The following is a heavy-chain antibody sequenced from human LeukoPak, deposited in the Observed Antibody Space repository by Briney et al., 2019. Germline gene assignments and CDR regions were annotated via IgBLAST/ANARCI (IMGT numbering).Heavy chain of an antibody. J-gene: IGHJ3*02. D-gene: IGHD1-26*01. CDR3: AREHMGVAAFDI. Sequence: GGSLRLSCAASGFTFSTYSMNWVRQAPGKGLEWVSSISSGSAYTYYADSVKGRFTISRGNAKNSLYLQMDSLRAEDTAVYYCAREHMGVAAFDIWGQGTMVTVSS. V-gene: IGHV3-21*04. CDR1: GFTFSTYS. CDR2: ISSGSAYT.